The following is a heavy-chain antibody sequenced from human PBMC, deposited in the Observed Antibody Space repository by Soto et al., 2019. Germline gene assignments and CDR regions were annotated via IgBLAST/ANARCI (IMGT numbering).Heavy chain of an antibody. Sequence: QPGGSLRLSCAASGFSFNSYTYGMSWVRQAPGKGLEWVSAISGSGGNTYYADSVKGRFTISRDNSKNTLYLQMNTLRAEDTAVYYCARTRGAWYYFDYWGQGSLVTVSS. CDR1: GFSFNSYTYG. CDR3: ARTRGAWYYFDY. D-gene: IGHD2-21*01. V-gene: IGHV3-23*01. CDR2: ISGSGGNT. J-gene: IGHJ4*02.